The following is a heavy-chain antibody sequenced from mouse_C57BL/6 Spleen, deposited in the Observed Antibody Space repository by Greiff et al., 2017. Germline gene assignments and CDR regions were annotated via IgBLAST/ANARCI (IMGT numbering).Heavy chain of an antibody. V-gene: IGHV1-54*01. J-gene: IGHJ4*01. CDR3: ARGDGLRHYAMDY. CDR1: GYAFTNYL. CDR2: INPGSGGT. Sequence: QVQLKQSGAELVRPGTSVKVSCKASGYAFTNYLIEWVKQRPGQGLEWIGVINPGSGGTNYNEKFKGKATLTADKSSSTAYMQLSSLTSEDSAVYFCARGDGLRHYAMDYWGQGTSVTVSS. D-gene: IGHD2-4*01.